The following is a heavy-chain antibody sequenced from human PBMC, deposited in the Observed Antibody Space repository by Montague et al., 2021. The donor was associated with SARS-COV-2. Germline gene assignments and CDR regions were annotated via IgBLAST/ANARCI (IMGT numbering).Heavy chain of an antibody. CDR3: AREKPGYSSSWYGGGNYYYGMDV. V-gene: IGHV3-7*03. CDR2: IKQDGSEK. Sequence: SLRLSCAASGFTFSSYWMSWVRQAPGKGLEWVANIKQDGSEKYYVDSMKGRFTISRDNAKNSLYLQMNSLRAEDTAVYYCAREKPGYSSSWYGGGNYYYGMDVWGQGTTVTVSS. J-gene: IGHJ6*02. D-gene: IGHD6-13*01. CDR1: GFTFSSYW.